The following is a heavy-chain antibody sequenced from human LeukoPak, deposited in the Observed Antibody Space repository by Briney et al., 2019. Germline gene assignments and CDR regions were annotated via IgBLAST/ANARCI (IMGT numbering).Heavy chain of an antibody. CDR3: ARDRGYGLLEFVGAFDI. D-gene: IGHD1-26*01. J-gene: IGHJ3*02. CDR2: ISYDGSNK. V-gene: IGHV3-30-3*01. CDR1: GVSFSTYA. Sequence: SGGSLRLSCAASGVSFSTYAMHWVRQAPGKGLEWVALISYDGSNKYTADSVKGRFTISRDNAKNTLYLQMNSLRAEDTAVYYCARDRGYGLLEFVGAFDIWGQGTMVTVSS.